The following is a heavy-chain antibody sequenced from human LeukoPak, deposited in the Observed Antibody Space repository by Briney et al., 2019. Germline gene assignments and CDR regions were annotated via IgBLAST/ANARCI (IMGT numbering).Heavy chain of an antibody. CDR3: ARDSSSWYGKTFDY. Sequence: GGSLRLSCAASGFTVSSNYMNWVRQAPGKGLEWVAVISYDGSNKYYADSVKGRFTISRDNSKNTLYLQMNSLRAEDTAVYYCARDSSSWYGKTFDYWGQGTLVTVSS. CDR2: ISYDGSNK. CDR1: GFTVSSNY. D-gene: IGHD6-13*01. V-gene: IGHV3-30-3*01. J-gene: IGHJ4*02.